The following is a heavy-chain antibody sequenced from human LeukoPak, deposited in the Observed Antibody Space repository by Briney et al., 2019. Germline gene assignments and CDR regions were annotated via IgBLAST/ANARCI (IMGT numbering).Heavy chain of an antibody. V-gene: IGHV3-7*05. CDR1: GVSFSSYW. D-gene: IGHD4-11*01. J-gene: IGHJ4*02. CDR2: IKQDGSAS. CDR3: AKDGYSKGYY. Sequence: GGSLRLSCAASGVSFSSYWMSWVCHGPGQGLEWVANIKQDGSASNYVASVKGRFTISRDNAKNSLYLQMNSLRAEDTAVYYCAKDGYSKGYYWGQGTLVTVSS.